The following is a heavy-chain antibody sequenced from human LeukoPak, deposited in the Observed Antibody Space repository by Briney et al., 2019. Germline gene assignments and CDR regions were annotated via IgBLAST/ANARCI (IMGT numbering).Heavy chain of an antibody. J-gene: IGHJ5*02. D-gene: IGHD6-13*01. V-gene: IGHV4-34*01. CDR3: AREGIAAAGAEMRTKYNWFDP. CDR2: INHSGST. Sequence: PSETLSLACAVYGGSFSGYYWSWIRQPPGKGLEWIGEINHSGSTNYNPSLKSRVTISVDTSKNQFSLKLSSVTAADTAVYYCAREGIAAAGAEMRTKYNWFDPWGQGTLVTVSS. CDR1: GGSFSGYY.